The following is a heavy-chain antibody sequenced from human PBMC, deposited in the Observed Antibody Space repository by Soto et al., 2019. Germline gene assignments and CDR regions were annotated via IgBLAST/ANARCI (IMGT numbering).Heavy chain of an antibody. CDR2: INPNSGGT. J-gene: IGHJ4*02. CDR1: GYTFTGYY. Sequence: ASVKVSCKASGYTFTGYYMHWVRQAPGQGLEWMGWINPNSGGTNYAQKFQGRVTMTRDTSISTAYMELSRLRSDDTAVYYCARAKIVGATTLFDYWGQGTLVTAPQ. D-gene: IGHD1-26*01. V-gene: IGHV1-2*02. CDR3: ARAKIVGATTLFDY.